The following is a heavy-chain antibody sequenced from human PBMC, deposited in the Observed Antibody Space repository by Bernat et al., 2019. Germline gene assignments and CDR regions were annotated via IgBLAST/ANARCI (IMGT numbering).Heavy chain of an antibody. D-gene: IGHD6-13*01. CDR3: TTDLSSSTSGDYYYGMDV. J-gene: IGHJ6*02. V-gene: IGHV3-15*01. CDR1: GFTFSNAW. CDR2: IKSKTDGGTT. Sequence: EVQLVESGGGLVKPGGSLRLSCAASGFTFSNAWMSWVRQAPGKGLEWVGRIKSKTDGGTTDYAAPVKGRFTISRDDSKNTLYLQMNSLKTEDTAVYYCTTDLSSSTSGDYYYGMDVWGQGTTVTVSS.